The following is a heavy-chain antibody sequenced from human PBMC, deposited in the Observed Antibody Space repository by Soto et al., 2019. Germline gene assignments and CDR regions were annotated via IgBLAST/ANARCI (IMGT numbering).Heavy chain of an antibody. CDR1: GFTFSSYS. Sequence: EVQLVESGGGLVKPGGSLRLSCAASGFTFSSYSMNWVRQAPGKGLEWVSSISSSSSYIYYADSVKGRFTISRDNAKNSLYLQMNSLRAEDTAVYYCARDAYYDSSGYPYNFDYWGQGTLVTVSS. V-gene: IGHV3-21*01. CDR2: ISSSSSYI. D-gene: IGHD3-22*01. CDR3: ARDAYYDSSGYPYNFDY. J-gene: IGHJ4*02.